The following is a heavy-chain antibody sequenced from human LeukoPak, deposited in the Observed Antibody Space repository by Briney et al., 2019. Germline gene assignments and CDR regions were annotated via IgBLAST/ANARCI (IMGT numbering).Heavy chain of an antibody. CDR1: GGSISSYY. CDR2: IYYSGST. CDR3: ARVNRLLWFGEL. V-gene: IGHV4-59*01. D-gene: IGHD3-10*01. Sequence: PSETLSLTCTVSGGSISSYYWSWIRQPPGKGLEWIGYIYYSGSTNYNPSLKSRVTISVDTSKNQFSLKLSSATAADTAVYYCARVNRLLWFGELWGQGTLVTVSS. J-gene: IGHJ4*02.